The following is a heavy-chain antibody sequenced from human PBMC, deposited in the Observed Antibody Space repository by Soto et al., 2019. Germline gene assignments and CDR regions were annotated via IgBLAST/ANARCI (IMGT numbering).Heavy chain of an antibody. V-gene: IGHV1-69*12. D-gene: IGHD3-10*01. CDR2: IIPIFGTA. CDR3: AREDHPRFGEFDY. J-gene: IGHJ4*02. CDR1: GGTFSSYA. Sequence: QVQLVQSGAEVKKPGSSVKVSCKASGGTFSSYAISWVRQAPGQGLEWMGGIIPIFGTANYAQKFQGRVTITADESTSTVYMELISLRSDNTAVYYCAREDHPRFGEFDYWGQGTLGTVSS.